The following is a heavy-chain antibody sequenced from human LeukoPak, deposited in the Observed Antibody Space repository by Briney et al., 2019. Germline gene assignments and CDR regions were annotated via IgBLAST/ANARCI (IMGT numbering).Heavy chain of an antibody. CDR2: IYYSGST. CDR1: GGSISSYY. V-gene: IGHV4-59*01. CDR3: ARWTGYSSSWSNFDY. Sequence: PSETLSLTCTVSGGSISSYYWSWIRQPPGKGLEWIGYIYYSGSTNYNPSLKSRVTISVGTSRNQFSLKLSSVTAADTAVYYCARWTGYSSSWSNFDYWGQGTLVTVSS. J-gene: IGHJ4*02. D-gene: IGHD6-13*01.